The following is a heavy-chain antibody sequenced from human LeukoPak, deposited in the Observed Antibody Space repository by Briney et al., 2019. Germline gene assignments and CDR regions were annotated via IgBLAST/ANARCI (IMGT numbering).Heavy chain of an antibody. CDR2: ISGNGSST. J-gene: IGHJ4*02. D-gene: IGHD1-26*01. V-gene: IGHV3-23*01. Sequence: GGSLRLSCAASGFTFSNYGVSWVRQGPGKGLEWVSAISGNGSSTYYVDSVKGRFTFSRDNSKNTLYLQMNSLRAEDTAVYYCAKRAGTYGGFDYWGQGTLVTVSS. CDR3: AKRAGTYGGFDY. CDR1: GFTFSNYG.